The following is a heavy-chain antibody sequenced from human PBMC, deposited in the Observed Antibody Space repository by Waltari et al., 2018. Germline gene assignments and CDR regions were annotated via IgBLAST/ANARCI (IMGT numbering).Heavy chain of an antibody. CDR1: GFTFGSYS. CDR3: ARGGDSSGSYFGPNWYFDL. D-gene: IGHD3-22*01. CDR2: ISSNGLQT. Sequence: EVQLVESGGGLVKPVGFLRLSCAASGFTFGSYSLIWVRQAPGKGLEWGSFISSNGLQTHYADSVKGRCTISRDNAKNSLSLQMNSLTADDTAVYYCARGGDSSGSYFGPNWYFDLWGRGTLITVSS. J-gene: IGHJ2*01. V-gene: IGHV3-21*02.